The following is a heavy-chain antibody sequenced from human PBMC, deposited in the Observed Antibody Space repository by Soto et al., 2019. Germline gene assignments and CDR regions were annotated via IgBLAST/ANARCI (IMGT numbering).Heavy chain of an antibody. CDR2: IYYSGST. J-gene: IGHJ5*02. CDR1: GGSISSYY. CDR3: ARRVYMVPGDPPGLYWFDP. V-gene: IGHV4-59*01. Sequence: TSETLSLTCTVSGGSISSYYWSWIRQPPGKGLEWIGYIYYSGSTNYNPSLKSRVTISVDTSKNQFSLKLSSVTAADTAVYYCARRVYMVPGDPPGLYWFDPWGQGTLVTVSS. D-gene: IGHD3-10*01.